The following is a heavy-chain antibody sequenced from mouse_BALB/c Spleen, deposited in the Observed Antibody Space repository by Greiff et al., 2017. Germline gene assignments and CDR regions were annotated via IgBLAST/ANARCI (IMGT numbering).Heavy chain of an antibody. CDR3: ARSRYDGDYYAMDY. J-gene: IGHJ4*01. CDR1: GYAFSSSW. V-gene: IGHV1-82*01. Sequence: QVQLQQSGPELVKPGASVKISCKASGYAFSSSWMNWVKPRPGQGLEWIGRIYPGDGDTNYNGKFKGKATLTADKSSSTAYMQLSSLTSVDSAVYFCARSRYDGDYYAMDYWGQGTSVTVSS. D-gene: IGHD2-14*01. CDR2: IYPGDGDT.